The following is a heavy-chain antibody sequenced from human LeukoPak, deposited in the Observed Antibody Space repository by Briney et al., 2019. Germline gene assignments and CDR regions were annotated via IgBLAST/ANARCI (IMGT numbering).Heavy chain of an antibody. V-gene: IGHV4-38-2*01. J-gene: IGHJ4*02. CDR3: ARRGGAFALDY. D-gene: IGHD3-10*01. CDR1: GYSISSGYY. Sequence: SETLSHTCAVSGYSISSGYYWGWIRQPPGKGVGWIGSIYHSGSTYYNPSLKSRVTISVDTSKNQFSLKLSSVTAADTAVYCCARRGGAFALDYWGQGTLVTVSS. CDR2: IYHSGST.